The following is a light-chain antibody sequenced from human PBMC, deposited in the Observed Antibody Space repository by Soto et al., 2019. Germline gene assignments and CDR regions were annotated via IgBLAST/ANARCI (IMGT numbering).Light chain of an antibody. J-gene: IGKJ1*01. Sequence: IRSTQSPSTLSASVGDRVTITCRASESIDSWLAWHQQKPGRAPKLLISKASSLESGVPSRFSGSGFGTEFTLTISSLQPDDFATYYCQQYNSYRAFGQGTKVDIK. CDR3: QQYNSYRA. CDR2: KAS. V-gene: IGKV1-5*03. CDR1: ESIDSW.